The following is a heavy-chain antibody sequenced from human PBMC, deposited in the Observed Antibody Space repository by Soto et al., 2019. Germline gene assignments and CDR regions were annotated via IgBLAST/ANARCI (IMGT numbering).Heavy chain of an antibody. CDR3: ARDKNYGMDV. J-gene: IGHJ6*02. CDR1: GYPFTSYY. CDR2: INPGGGST. Sequence: XSVKVACKASGYPFTSYYVHWVRQAPGQGLEWMGIINPGGGSTSYAQKFQGRVTMTRDTSTSTVYMELSSLRSEDTAVYYCARDKNYGMDVWGQGTTVTVSS. V-gene: IGHV1-46*01.